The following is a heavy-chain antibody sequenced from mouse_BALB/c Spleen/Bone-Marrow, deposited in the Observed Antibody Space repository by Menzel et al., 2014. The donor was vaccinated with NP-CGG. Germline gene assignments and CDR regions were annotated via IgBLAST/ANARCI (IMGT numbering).Heavy chain of an antibody. V-gene: IGHV1S81*02. J-gene: IGHJ2*01. Sequence: VKLVESGAELVKPGASVKLSCKASGYTFTSYWMHWVKPRPGQGLEWIGEINPSNGRTNYNEKFKSKATLTVDKSSSTADMQLSSLTAEDSAVYYCARWGFYYWGQGTTLTVSS. CDR3: ARWGFYY. CDR1: GYTFTSYW. CDR2: INPSNGRT.